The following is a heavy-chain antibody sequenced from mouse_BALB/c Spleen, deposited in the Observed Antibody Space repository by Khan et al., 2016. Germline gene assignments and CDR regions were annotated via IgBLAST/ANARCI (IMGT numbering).Heavy chain of an antibody. V-gene: IGHV1-4*01. CDR1: GYTFTSYT. CDR2: IDPTSGYT. Sequence: VQLQESGAELARPGASVKMSCKASGYTFTSYTIHWVKQRPGQGLEWIGYIDPTSGYTNYNQNFKDKATLTADKSSNTAYMQLSSLTSEDSAVYSCARKVSAATAFDDWGQGTTLTVSS. J-gene: IGHJ2*01. CDR3: ARKVSAATAFDD. D-gene: IGHD1-2*01.